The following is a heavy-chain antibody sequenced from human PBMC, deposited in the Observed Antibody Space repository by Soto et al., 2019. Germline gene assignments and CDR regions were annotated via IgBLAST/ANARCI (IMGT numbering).Heavy chain of an antibody. Sequence: QVQLQESGPGLVKPSQTLSLTCTVSGGSISSGGYYWSWIRQHPGKGLDWIGYIYYSGSTYYNPSLKSRVTISVDTSKNQCSLKLSSVTAADTAVYYCARDRPSVKGNYFDYWGQGTLVTVS. CDR3: ARDRPSVKGNYFDY. CDR2: IYYSGST. V-gene: IGHV4-31*03. D-gene: IGHD3-10*01. CDR1: GGSISSGGYY. J-gene: IGHJ4*02.